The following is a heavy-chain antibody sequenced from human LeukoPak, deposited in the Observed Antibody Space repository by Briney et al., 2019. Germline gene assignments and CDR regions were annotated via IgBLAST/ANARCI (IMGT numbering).Heavy chain of an antibody. Sequence: GGSLRLSCAASGFSFRTYGMSWARQAPEKGLEWVSSISGSGGSTNYADSVKGRFTISRDNSKNTLYLQMNSLRAEDTAVYYCAKVKPSRIGSGTTCPDYWGQGTLVTVPS. J-gene: IGHJ4*02. CDR1: GFSFRTYG. CDR2: ISGSGGST. V-gene: IGHV3-23*01. D-gene: IGHD3-10*01. CDR3: AKVKPSRIGSGTTCPDY.